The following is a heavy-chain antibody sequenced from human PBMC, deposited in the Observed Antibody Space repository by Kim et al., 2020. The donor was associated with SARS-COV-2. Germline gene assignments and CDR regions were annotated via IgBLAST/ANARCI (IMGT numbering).Heavy chain of an antibody. CDR3: AKDYSGYDYYDY. V-gene: IGHV3-30*02. J-gene: IGHJ4*02. Sequence: YYADSVKGRFTISRDNSKNTLYLQMNSLGAEDKAVYYCAKDYSGYDYYDYWGQGTLVTVSS. D-gene: IGHD5-12*01.